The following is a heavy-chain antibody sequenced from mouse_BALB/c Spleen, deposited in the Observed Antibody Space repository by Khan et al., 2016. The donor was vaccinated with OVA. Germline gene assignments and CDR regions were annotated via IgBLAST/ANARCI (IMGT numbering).Heavy chain of an antibody. Sequence: VQLKESGPGLVKPSQSLSLTCTVTGYSITSDYAWNWIRQFPGNKLEWMGFISYSGNTNYNPSLKSRISITRDTTKNQLFLQLNSVTIEDTATYYCARVYWGDFDYWGQGTTLTVSS. CDR3: ARVYWGDFDY. D-gene: IGHD1-1*01. V-gene: IGHV3-2*02. CDR2: ISYSGNT. J-gene: IGHJ2*01. CDR1: GYSITSDYA.